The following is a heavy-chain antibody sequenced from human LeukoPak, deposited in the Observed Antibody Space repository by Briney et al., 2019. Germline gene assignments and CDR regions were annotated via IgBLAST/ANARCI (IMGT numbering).Heavy chain of an antibody. CDR3: ARGGGGITGTTTPPPGYFDL. J-gene: IGHJ2*01. Sequence: SETLSLTCTVSGGSISSGTDYWSWIRQSAGKGLEWIGRIYSSGSTNYNPSLKSRLTMAVDTSKNQISLKLTSVTAADTAVYYCARGGGGITGTTTPPPGYFDLWGRGTLVTVSS. CDR2: IYSSGST. CDR1: GGSISSGTDY. D-gene: IGHD1-20*01. V-gene: IGHV4-61*02.